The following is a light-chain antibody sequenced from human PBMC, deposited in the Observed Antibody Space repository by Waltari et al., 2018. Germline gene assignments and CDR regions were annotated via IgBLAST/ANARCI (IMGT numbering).Light chain of an antibody. CDR1: SSDIGRYNY. CDR2: EAT. CDR3: SSYTNINTLMV. V-gene: IGLV2-14*01. Sequence: QSALTQPASVSGSPGQSITISCTGSSSDIGRYNYVSWYKQHPGQAPKLILSEATNRPSGVSYRFSGSKSGNTASLTISGLQAEDEADYYCSSYTNINTLMVFGGGTHLTVL. J-gene: IGLJ3*02.